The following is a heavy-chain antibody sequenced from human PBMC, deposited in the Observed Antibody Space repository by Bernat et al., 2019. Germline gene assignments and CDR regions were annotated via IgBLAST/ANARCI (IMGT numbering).Heavy chain of an antibody. CDR3: ARSKCSSGSCYTSIDY. J-gene: IGHJ4*02. D-gene: IGHD2-15*01. CDR2: IWYDGSNK. Sequence: QVQLVESGGGVVQPGRSLRLSCAASGFTFSSYGMHWVRQAPGKGLEWVAVIWYDGSNKYYADSVKGRFTISRDNSKNTLYLQMNSLRAEDTDVYDCARSKCSSGSCYTSIDYWGQGTMVTVSS. CDR1: GFTFSSYG. V-gene: IGHV3-33*01.